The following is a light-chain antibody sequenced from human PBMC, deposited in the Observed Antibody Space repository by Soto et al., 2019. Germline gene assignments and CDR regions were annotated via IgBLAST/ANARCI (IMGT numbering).Light chain of an antibody. CDR1: SSDVGGSNS. J-gene: IGLJ2*01. Sequence: QSALTQPASVSGSPGQSITISCTGTSSDVGGSNSVSWYQQHPGKAPKLIIYEVSNRPSGVSNRFSGSKSGNTASLTISGLQAEDEADYYCSSYTSSSTLVFGGGTKVTVL. CDR2: EVS. V-gene: IGLV2-14*01. CDR3: SSYTSSSTLV.